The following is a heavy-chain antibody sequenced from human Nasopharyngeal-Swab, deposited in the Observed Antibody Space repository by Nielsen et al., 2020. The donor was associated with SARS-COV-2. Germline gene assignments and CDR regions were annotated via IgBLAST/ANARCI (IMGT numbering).Heavy chain of an antibody. D-gene: IGHD3-3*01. J-gene: IGHJ5*02. CDR3: ARLEDITIFGVVGGWFDP. CDR1: GYSFTSYW. CDR2: IDPSDSYT. Sequence: GRSLRLSCKVSGYSFTSYWISWVRQMPGKGLEWMGRIDPSDSYTNYSPSFQGHVTISADKSIRTAYLQWSSLKASDTAMYYCARLEDITIFGVVGGWFDPWGQGTLVTVSS. V-gene: IGHV5-10-1*01.